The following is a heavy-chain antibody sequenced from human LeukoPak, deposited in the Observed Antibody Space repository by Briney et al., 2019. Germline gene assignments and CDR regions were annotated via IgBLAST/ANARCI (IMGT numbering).Heavy chain of an antibody. Sequence: PSETLSLTCTVSGGSISSYYWSWIRQPPGKGLEWIGYIYYSGSTNYKPSLKSRVTISVDTSKNQFSLKLSSVTAADTAVYYCVRPDDNSFDFWGQGTMVTVSS. CDR2: IYYSGST. CDR3: VRPDDNSFDF. CDR1: GGSISSYY. V-gene: IGHV4-59*01. D-gene: IGHD3-9*01. J-gene: IGHJ3*01.